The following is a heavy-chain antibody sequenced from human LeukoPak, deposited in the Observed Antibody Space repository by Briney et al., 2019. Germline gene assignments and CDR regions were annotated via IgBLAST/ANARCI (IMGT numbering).Heavy chain of an antibody. J-gene: IGHJ6*02. CDR3: ARDKLWFGELLYASTACYYYYGMDV. Sequence: GGSLRLSCAASGFTFSSYAMHWVRQAPGKGLEWVAVISYDGSNKYYADSVKGRFTISRDNSKNTLYLQMNSPRAEDTAVYYCARDKLWFGELLYASTACYYYYGMDVWGQGTTVTVSS. CDR1: GFTFSSYA. CDR2: ISYDGSNK. V-gene: IGHV3-30*04. D-gene: IGHD3-10*01.